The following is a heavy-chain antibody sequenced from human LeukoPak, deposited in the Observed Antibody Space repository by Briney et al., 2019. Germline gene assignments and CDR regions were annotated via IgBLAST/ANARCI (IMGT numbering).Heavy chain of an antibody. CDR1: GGSISSGGYY. CDR3: ARRYCSGGSCYSGGSWFDP. D-gene: IGHD2-15*01. J-gene: IGHJ5*02. V-gene: IGHV4-31*03. Sequence: SQTLSLTCTVSGGSISSGGYYWSWIRQHPGKGLEWIGYIYYSGSTYYNPSLKSRVTISVDTSKNQFSLKLSSVTAADTAVYYCARRYCSGGSCYSGGSWFDPWGQGTLVTVSS. CDR2: IYYSGST.